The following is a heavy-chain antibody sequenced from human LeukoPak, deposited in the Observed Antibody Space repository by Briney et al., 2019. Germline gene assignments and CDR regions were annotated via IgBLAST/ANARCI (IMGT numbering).Heavy chain of an antibody. CDR1: GGSISSGDYY. J-gene: IGHJ4*02. CDR3: ARGVGTGPVDY. D-gene: IGHD4-23*01. Sequence: SETLSLTCTVSGGSISSGDYYWRWIRQPPGTGLEWIGYIYYSGSTYYNPSLKSRVTISVDTSKNQFSLKLSSVTAADTAVYYCARGVGTGPVDYWGQGTLVTVSS. CDR2: IYYSGST. V-gene: IGHV4-30-4*08.